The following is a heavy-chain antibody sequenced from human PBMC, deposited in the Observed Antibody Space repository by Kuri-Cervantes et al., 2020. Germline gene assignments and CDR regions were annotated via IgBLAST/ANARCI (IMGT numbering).Heavy chain of an antibody. CDR2: IRYDGSNK. D-gene: IGHD3-22*01. CDR1: GITFSSYV. J-gene: IGHJ4*02. Sequence: GESLKISCAASGITFSSYVMSWVRQAPGKGLEWVAFIRYDGSNKYYADSVKGRFTISRDNSKNTLNLQMSSLRAEDTAVYYCAKDYYDTSGAYWGQGTLVTVSS. V-gene: IGHV3-30*02. CDR3: AKDYYDTSGAY.